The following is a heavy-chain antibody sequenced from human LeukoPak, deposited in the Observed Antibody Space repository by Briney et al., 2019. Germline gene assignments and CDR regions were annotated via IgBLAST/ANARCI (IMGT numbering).Heavy chain of an antibody. CDR2: ISGSGGST. Sequence: PGGSLRLSCAASGFTFSDYYMSWIRQAPGKGLEWVSAISGSGGSTYYADSVKGRFTISRDNSKNTLYLQMNSLRAEDTAVYYCARDFIVVVPAAPFDYWGQGTLVTVSS. CDR1: GFTFSDYY. V-gene: IGHV3-23*01. CDR3: ARDFIVVVPAAPFDY. J-gene: IGHJ4*02. D-gene: IGHD2-2*01.